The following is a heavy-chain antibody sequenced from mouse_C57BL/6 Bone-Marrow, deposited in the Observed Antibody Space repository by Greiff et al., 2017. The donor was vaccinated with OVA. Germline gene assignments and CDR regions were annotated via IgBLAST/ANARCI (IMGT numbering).Heavy chain of an antibody. CDR1: GYTFTDYY. J-gene: IGHJ2*01. D-gene: IGHD1-1*01. V-gene: IGHV1-19*01. CDR2: INPYNGGT. Sequence: VQLQQSGPVLVKPGASVKMSCKASGYTFTDYYMNWVKQSHGKSLEWIGVINPYNGGTSYNQKFKGKATLTVDKSSSTAYMELNSLTSEDSAVYYCARYYGSSYKDYWGQGTTLTVSS. CDR3: ARYYGSSYKDY.